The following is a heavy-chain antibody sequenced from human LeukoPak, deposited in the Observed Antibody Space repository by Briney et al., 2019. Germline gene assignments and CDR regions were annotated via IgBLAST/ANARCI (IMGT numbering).Heavy chain of an antibody. V-gene: IGHV3-48*04. CDR3: ARYYVWGSYRFDY. J-gene: IGHJ4*02. D-gene: IGHD3-16*02. Sequence: GGSLRLSCAASGFTFSSYTMNWVRQAPGKGLEWVSYISSTSSTIYYADSVKGRFTISRDNAKNTLYLQMNSLRAEDTAVYYCARYYVWGSYRFDYWGQGTLVTVSS. CDR2: ISSTSSTI. CDR1: GFTFSSYT.